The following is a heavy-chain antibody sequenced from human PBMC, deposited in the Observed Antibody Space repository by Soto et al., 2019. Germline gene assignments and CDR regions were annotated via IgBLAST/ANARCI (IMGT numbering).Heavy chain of an antibody. D-gene: IGHD3-22*01. V-gene: IGHV1-69*13. CDR1: GGTFSSYA. Sequence: ASVKVSCKASGGTFSSYAISWVRQAPGQGLEWMGGIIPIFGTANYAQKFQGRVTITADESTSTAYMELSSLRSEDTAVYYCARDTVPLYYYDSSGYCLDVWGQGTTVTVSS. CDR2: IIPIFGTA. CDR3: ARDTVPLYYYDSSGYCLDV. J-gene: IGHJ6*02.